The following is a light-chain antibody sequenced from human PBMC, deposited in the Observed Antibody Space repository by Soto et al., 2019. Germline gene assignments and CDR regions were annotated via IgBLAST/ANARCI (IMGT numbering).Light chain of an antibody. CDR1: QSLLYSNGYNY. CDR2: LGS. CDR3: MQVLQGLHT. J-gene: IGKJ4*01. V-gene: IGKV2-28*01. Sequence: DIVMTQSPLSLPVTPGEPASISFRSNQSLLYSNGYNYVDWYLQKPGQPPQLLIFLGSSRASGVPERFNGTGAGTDFTLRITTVEAEDFGVCYCMQVLQGLHTLGRGTKVDI.